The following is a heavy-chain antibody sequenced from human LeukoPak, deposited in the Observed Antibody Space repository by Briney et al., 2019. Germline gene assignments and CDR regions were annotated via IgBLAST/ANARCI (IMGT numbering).Heavy chain of an antibody. CDR1: GFTFSNYA. J-gene: IGHJ4*02. CDR2: IYYSGST. V-gene: IGHV4-39*07. CDR3: ARVGITWPHYYFDY. Sequence: GSLRLSCAASGFTFSNYAMSWIRQPPGKGLEWIGNIYYSGSTYYNPSLKSRVTISIDTSKNQFSLQLSSVPAADTAVYYCARVGITWPHYYFDYWGQGTLVTVSS.